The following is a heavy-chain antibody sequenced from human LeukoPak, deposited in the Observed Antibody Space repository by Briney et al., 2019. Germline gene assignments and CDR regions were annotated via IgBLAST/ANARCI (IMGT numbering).Heavy chain of an antibody. V-gene: IGHV4-30-4*08. CDR2: IYYSGST. CDR1: GGSISSGDYY. Sequence: PSQTLSLTCTVSGGSISSGDYYWSWIRQPPGKGLEWIGYIYYSGSTYYNPSLKSRVTISVDTSKNQFPLKLSSVTAADTAVYYCARDEKTYYDFWSGNIPGAFDIWGQGTMVTVSS. CDR3: ARDEKTYYDFWSGNIPGAFDI. D-gene: IGHD3-3*01. J-gene: IGHJ3*02.